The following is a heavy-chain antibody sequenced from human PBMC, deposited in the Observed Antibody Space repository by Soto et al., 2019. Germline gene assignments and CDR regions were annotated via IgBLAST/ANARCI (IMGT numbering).Heavy chain of an antibody. CDR3: ARWGYVNRQLVLWGMDV. V-gene: IGHV3-66*01. CDR1: GFTVSSNY. CDR2: IYSGGST. D-gene: IGHD6-13*01. J-gene: IGHJ6*02. Sequence: EVQLVESGGGLVQPGGSLRLSCAASGFTVSSNYMSWVRQAPGKGLEWVSVIYSGGSTYYADSVKGRFTISRDNSKNTLYLQMNSLRAEDTAEYYCARWGYVNRQLVLWGMDVWGQGTTVTVSS.